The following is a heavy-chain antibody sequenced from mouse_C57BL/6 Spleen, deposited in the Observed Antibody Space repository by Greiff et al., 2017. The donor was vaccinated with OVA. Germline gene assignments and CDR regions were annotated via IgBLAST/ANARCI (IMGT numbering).Heavy chain of an antibody. CDR3: ARGGDPHFDY. CDR2: INPGSGGT. D-gene: IGHD2-13*01. V-gene: IGHV1-54*01. J-gene: IGHJ2*01. CDR1: GYAFTNYL. Sequence: VQLQQSGAELVRPGTSVKVSCKASGYAFTNYLIEWVKQRPGQGLEWIGVINPGSGGTNYNEKFKGKATLTADKSSSTAYMQLSSLTSEDSAVYFCARGGDPHFDYWGKGTTLTVSS.